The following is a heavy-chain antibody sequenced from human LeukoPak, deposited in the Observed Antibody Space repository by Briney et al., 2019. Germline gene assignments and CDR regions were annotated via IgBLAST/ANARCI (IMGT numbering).Heavy chain of an antibody. CDR2: IYPGDSDT. J-gene: IGHJ4*02. Sequence: GESLKISCKGSGYSFTTYWIAWVRQMPGKGLEWMGIIYPGDSDTRYSPSFQGQVTISADKSISTAYLQWSSLKASDTAMYYCARATLGIAAAGSVWGQGTLVTVSS. CDR1: GYSFTTYW. V-gene: IGHV5-51*01. D-gene: IGHD6-13*01. CDR3: ARATLGIAAAGSV.